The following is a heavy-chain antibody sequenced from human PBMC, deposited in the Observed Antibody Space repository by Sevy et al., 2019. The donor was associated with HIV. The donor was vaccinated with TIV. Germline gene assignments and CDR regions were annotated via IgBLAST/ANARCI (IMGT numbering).Heavy chain of an antibody. Sequence: SETLSLTCTVSGGSISSSSYYWCWIRQPPGKGLDWIGSISYSGSTYYNPSLKSRVTISVDTSKNHFSLELSSVTAADTAVYYCARMVPQGSRGVVTAPGMRYYSDCWGQGTLVTVSS. CDR1: GGSISSSSYY. CDR3: ARMVPQGSRGVVTAPGMRYYSDC. V-gene: IGHV4-39*02. CDR2: ISYSGST. J-gene: IGHJ4*02. D-gene: IGHD2-21*02.